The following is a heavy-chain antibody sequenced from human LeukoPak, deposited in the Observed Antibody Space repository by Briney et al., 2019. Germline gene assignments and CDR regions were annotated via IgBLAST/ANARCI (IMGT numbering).Heavy chain of an antibody. J-gene: IGHJ4*02. D-gene: IGHD3-3*01. Sequence: GGSLRLSCAASGFTFSSYAMSWVRQAPGKGLEWVSVISGSGGSTYYADSVKGRFTISRDNSKNTLYLQMNSLRAEDTAVYYCAKDGSIPISSTRFDYWGQGTLVTVSS. V-gene: IGHV3-23*01. CDR1: GFTFSSYA. CDR2: ISGSGGST. CDR3: AKDGSIPISSTRFDY.